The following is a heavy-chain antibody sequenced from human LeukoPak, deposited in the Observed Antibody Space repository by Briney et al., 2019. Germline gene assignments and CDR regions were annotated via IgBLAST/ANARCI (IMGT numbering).Heavy chain of an antibody. D-gene: IGHD3-10*01. CDR1: GYTFTSYD. CDR2: MNPNSGNT. CDR3: ARESMVRGVTDWFDP. V-gene: IGHV1-8*01. J-gene: IGHJ5*02. Sequence: ASVKVSCKASGYTFTSYDINWVRQATGQGLEWMGWMNPNSGNTGYAQKFQGRVTMTRNTSIRTAYMELSSLRSEDTAVYYCARESMVRGVTDWFDPWGQGTLVTVSS.